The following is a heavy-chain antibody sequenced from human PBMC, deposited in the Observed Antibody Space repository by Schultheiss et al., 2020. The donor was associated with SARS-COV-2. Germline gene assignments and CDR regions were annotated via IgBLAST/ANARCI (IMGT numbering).Heavy chain of an antibody. CDR3: AREDWFDP. Sequence: GGSLRLSCAASGFTFSSYAMSWVRQAPGKGLEWVSGISWNSGSIGYADSVKGRFTISRDNAKNSLYLQMNSLRAEDTAVYYCAREDWFDPWGQGTLVTVSS. CDR1: GFTFSSYA. J-gene: IGHJ5*02. CDR2: ISWNSGSI. V-gene: IGHV3-20*04.